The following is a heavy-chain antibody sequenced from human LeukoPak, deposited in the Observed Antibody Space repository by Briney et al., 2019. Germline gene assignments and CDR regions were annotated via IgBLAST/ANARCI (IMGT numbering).Heavy chain of an antibody. CDR3: ARCSSGGSCYVVE. J-gene: IGHJ4*02. CDR1: GGSISTYY. D-gene: IGHD2-15*01. Sequence: SETLSLTCTVSGGSISTYYWSWIRQPPGNGLEWIGYIYYDGSTISNPSLKGRVTISVDTSKNHFSLKLSSVTAADTAVYYCARCSSGGSCYVVEWGQGALVTVSS. CDR2: IYYDGST. V-gene: IGHV4-59*01.